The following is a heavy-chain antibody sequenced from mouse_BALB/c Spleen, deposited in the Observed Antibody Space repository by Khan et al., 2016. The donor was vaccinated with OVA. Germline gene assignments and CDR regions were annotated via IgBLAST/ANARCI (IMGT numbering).Heavy chain of an antibody. J-gene: IGHJ4*01. CDR2: INTYTGEQ. Sequence: QIQLVQSGPELRKPGETVKISCKASGYTLTNNGMNWVKQNPGKGLKWMGWINTYTGEQTIVDDLKGRFAFSLETSATTAYLQINNLKNEDTATYFCARVGYAGTMDYWGQGTSVTVSS. D-gene: IGHD2-2*01. V-gene: IGHV9-3-1*01. CDR3: ARVGYAGTMDY. CDR1: GYTLTNNG.